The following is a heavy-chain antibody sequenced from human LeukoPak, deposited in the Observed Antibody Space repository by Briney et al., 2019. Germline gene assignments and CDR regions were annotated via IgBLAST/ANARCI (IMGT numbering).Heavy chain of an antibody. V-gene: IGHV1-8*01. CDR2: MNPNSGNA. Sequence: ASVKVSCKASGYTFISYDINWVRQATGQGLEWMGWMNPNSGNAGYAEKFQGRVTMTRNTSISTAYMELSSLRSEDTAVYYCARGSRQWLVQGGFDPWGQGTLVTVSS. CDR1: GYTFISYD. J-gene: IGHJ5*02. CDR3: ARGSRQWLVQGGFDP. D-gene: IGHD6-19*01.